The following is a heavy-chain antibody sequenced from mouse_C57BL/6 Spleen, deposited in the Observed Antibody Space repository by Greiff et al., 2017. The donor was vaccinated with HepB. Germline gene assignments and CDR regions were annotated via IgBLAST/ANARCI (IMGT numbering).Heavy chain of an antibody. V-gene: IGHV5-17*01. J-gene: IGHJ1*03. CDR3: ARAYGSSYGYFDV. Sequence: VQLKESGGGLVKPGGSLKLSCAASGFTFSDYGMHWVRQAPEKGLEWVAYISSGSSNIYYADTVKGRFTISRDNAKNTLFLQMTSLRSEDTAMYYCARAYGSSYGYFDVWGTGTTVTVSS. D-gene: IGHD1-1*01. CDR2: ISSGSSNI. CDR1: GFTFSDYG.